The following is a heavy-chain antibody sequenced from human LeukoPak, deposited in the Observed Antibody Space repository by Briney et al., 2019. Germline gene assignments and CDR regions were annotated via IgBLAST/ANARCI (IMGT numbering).Heavy chain of an antibody. CDR1: AFSLSAYN. Sequence: GGSLRLSCAASAFSLSAYNMNWVRQAPGKGLEWVSSISYTGTYIYYADSAKGRFTISRDNAQNSLYLQMNSLRAEDTAIYYCVRDRGTYRPIDYWGQGTLVTVSS. V-gene: IGHV3-21*04. J-gene: IGHJ4*02. CDR3: VRDRGTYRPIDY. D-gene: IGHD1-26*01. CDR2: ISYTGTYI.